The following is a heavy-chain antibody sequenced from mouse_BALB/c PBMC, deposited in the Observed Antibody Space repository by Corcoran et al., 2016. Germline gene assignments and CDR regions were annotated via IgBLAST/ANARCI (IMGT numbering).Heavy chain of an antibody. CDR2: INTYTGEP. V-gene: IGHV9-1*02. D-gene: IGHD1-1*01. J-gene: IGHJ3*01. Sequence: QIQLVQSGHELKKPGETVKVYCKASGYTFTNYGMNWVKQAPGKGLKWMGWINTYTGEPTYADDFKGRFAFSLESSASTASLQINNLKNEDMATYFCARGGSSSSWFAYWGQGTLVTVSA. CDR3: ARGGSSSSWFAY. CDR1: GYTFTNYG.